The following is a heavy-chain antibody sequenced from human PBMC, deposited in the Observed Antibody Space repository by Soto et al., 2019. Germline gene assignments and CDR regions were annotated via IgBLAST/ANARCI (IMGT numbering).Heavy chain of an antibody. CDR2: IFHTGGT. Sequence: QVQLQESGPGLVKPSETLSLTCTVSSDSIAGENWWSWVRQPPGMGMEWIGEIFHTGGTNYNPSLKSRVTMEVDKSNSQLSLKLISATAADTAVYYCARVFSSGSGWMYYFDFWCQGTLVSVSS. CDR1: SDSIAGENW. J-gene: IGHJ4*02. V-gene: IGHV4-4*02. D-gene: IGHD6-25*01. CDR3: ARVFSSGSGWMYYFDF.